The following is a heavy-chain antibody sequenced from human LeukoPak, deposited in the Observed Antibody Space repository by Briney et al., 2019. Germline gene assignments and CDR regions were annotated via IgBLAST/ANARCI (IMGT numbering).Heavy chain of an antibody. CDR1: GYSFTSYW. CDR2: IYPGDSDT. CDR3: ARMSSSPGIAAADSGGDAFDI. Sequence: GASLQISCEGSGYSFTSYWIGWVRRMPGKGLEWRGIIYPGDSDTRYSPSFQGQVTISADKSISTAYLQWSSLKASDTAMYYCARMSSSPGIAAADSGGDAFDIWGQGTMVTVSS. V-gene: IGHV5-51*01. J-gene: IGHJ3*02. D-gene: IGHD6-13*01.